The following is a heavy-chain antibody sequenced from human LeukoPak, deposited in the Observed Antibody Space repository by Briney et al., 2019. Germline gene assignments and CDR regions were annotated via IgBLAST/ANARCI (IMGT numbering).Heavy chain of an antibody. J-gene: IGHJ4*02. D-gene: IGHD3-16*02. Sequence: ASVKVSCKASGDTFSSYAISWVRQAPGQGLEWMGRIIPMLGIPSYAQKFQGRVTITADKSTSTAYMELRSLRSEDTAVYYCARGIDGYPDYWGQGTLVTVSS. CDR2: IIPMLGIP. V-gene: IGHV1-69*04. CDR1: GDTFSSYA. CDR3: ARGIDGYPDY.